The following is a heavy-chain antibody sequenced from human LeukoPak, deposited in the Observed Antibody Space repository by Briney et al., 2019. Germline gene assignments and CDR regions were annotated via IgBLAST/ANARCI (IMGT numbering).Heavy chain of an antibody. J-gene: IGHJ6*02. CDR1: GFTFSTYS. CDR3: ARVAFGLYVMDV. V-gene: IGHV3-21*01. CDR2: ISGDSNYI. D-gene: IGHD3/OR15-3a*01. Sequence: SGGSLRLSCAASGFTFSTYSMNWVRQAPGKGLEWVSSISGDSNYIYYADSLKGRFTISRDNAKNSLYLQMISLRAEDTAVYYCARVAFGLYVMDVWGQGTTVTVSS.